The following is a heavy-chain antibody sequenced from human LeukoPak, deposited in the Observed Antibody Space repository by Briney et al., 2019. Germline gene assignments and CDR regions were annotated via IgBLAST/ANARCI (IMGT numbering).Heavy chain of an antibody. CDR1: GYTFTGYY. D-gene: IGHD6-19*01. J-gene: IGHJ4*02. V-gene: IGHV1-2*02. Sequence: GASVKVSCKASGYTFTGYYIHWVRQAPGQGLEWMGWINPNSGGTNYAQKFQGRVTMTGDTSITTAYMELSRLRSDDTAVYYCARGGATSYSSGWYLEDGDFGPYYFDYWGQGTLVTVSS. CDR3: ARGGATSYSSGWYLEDGDFGPYYFDY. CDR2: INPNSGGT.